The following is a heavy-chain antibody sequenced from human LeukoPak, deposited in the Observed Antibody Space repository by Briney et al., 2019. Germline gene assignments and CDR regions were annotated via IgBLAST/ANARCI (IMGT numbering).Heavy chain of an antibody. CDR1: GFTFGDYA. Sequence: AGGSLRLSCSTSGFTFGDYAMSWVRQAPGKGLEWVGFIQAKAYGGATKYAASVNGRFSISRDDSQSIANLQMNDLKTEGTAVYYCTRAPHPRCSSSGCYLDYWGQGTLVTVSS. CDR2: IQAKAYGGAT. D-gene: IGHD2-2*01. CDR3: TRAPHPRCSSSGCYLDY. J-gene: IGHJ4*02. V-gene: IGHV3-49*04.